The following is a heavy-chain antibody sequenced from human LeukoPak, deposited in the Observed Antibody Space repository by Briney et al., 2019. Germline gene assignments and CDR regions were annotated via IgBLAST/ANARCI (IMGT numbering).Heavy chain of an antibody. J-gene: IGHJ4*02. V-gene: IGHV1-2*02. CDR2: INPNSGGT. D-gene: IGHD6-13*01. CDR3: ARDSSSSWSDY. CDR1: GYTFTGYY. Sequence: ASVNVSCKASGYTFTGYYLHWGRQAPGQGLEWMGWINPNSGGTNYAQNFQGRVTMTGDTSISTAYMELSRLGPDDTAVYYCARDSSSSWSDYWGQGTLVTVSS.